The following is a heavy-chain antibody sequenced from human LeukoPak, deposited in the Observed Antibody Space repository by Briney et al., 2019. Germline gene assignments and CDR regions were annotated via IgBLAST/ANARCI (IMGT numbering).Heavy chain of an antibody. J-gene: IGHJ3*02. D-gene: IGHD2-15*01. V-gene: IGHV3-23*01. CDR2: ISDGGGST. CDR3: ARACSDGSCSLAAFDS. CDR1: GFTFSRYA. Sequence: AGSLRLSCAASGFTFSRYAMSWIRQAPGKGPEWVSAISDGGGSTYYADSVKGRFTISRDNSKNTLSLQMNSLRAEDTAVYYCARACSDGSCSLAAFDSWGQGTMATVSS.